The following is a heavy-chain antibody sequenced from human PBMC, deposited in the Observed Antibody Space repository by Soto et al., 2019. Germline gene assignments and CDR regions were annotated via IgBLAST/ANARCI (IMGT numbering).Heavy chain of an antibody. D-gene: IGHD3-3*01. Sequence: PSETLSLTCAVSGDSISGSQWWSWVRLPPGKGLEWIGEISHTGTTNYNPSLKSRVTMSVDKPKNQFSLNLTSVTAADTAVYYCARWGRITIFGVVKRDYGMDVWGQGTTVTVSS. V-gene: IGHV4-4*02. CDR2: ISHTGTT. J-gene: IGHJ6*02. CDR1: GDSISGSQW. CDR3: ARWGRITIFGVVKRDYGMDV.